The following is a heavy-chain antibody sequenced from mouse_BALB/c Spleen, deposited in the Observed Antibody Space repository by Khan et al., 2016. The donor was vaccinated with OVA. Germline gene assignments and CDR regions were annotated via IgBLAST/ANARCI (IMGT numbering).Heavy chain of an antibody. J-gene: IGHJ2*01. CDR1: GYTFINYW. Sequence: QVQLQQSGAELAKPGASVKMSCKASGYTFINYWMNWVKQRPGQGLEWIGYINPTTGYTEYNLKFKDKATLTADKSSSTAHMQLSSLTSEDSAVXYCARRGLRLDFDYWGQGTTLTVSS. D-gene: IGHD1-1*01. V-gene: IGHV1-7*01. CDR3: ARRGLRLDFDY. CDR2: INPTTGYT.